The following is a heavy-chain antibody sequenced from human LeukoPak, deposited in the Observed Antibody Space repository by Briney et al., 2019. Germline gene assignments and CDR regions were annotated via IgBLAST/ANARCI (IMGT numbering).Heavy chain of an antibody. CDR3: ASGTYYDFWSGYYRRLDYYYYMDV. V-gene: IGHV1-2*02. CDR2: INPNSGGT. Sequence: ASVKVSCKASGYTFTGYYMHWVRQAPGQGLEWMGWINPNSGGTNYAQKFQGRVTMTRDTSISTVYMELSRLRSDDTAVYYCASGTYYDFWSGYYRRLDYYYYMDVWGKGTTVTVSS. J-gene: IGHJ6*03. D-gene: IGHD3-3*01. CDR1: GYTFTGYY.